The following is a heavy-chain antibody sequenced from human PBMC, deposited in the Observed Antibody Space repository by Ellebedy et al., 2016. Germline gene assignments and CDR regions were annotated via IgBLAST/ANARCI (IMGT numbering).Heavy chain of an antibody. CDR1: ALTFSGYT. J-gene: IGHJ4*02. V-gene: IGHV3-23*01. D-gene: IGHD4-17*01. CDR3: YYGHYSGS. Sequence: GESLKISXAASALTFSGYTMNWVRQAPGKGLEWVSTMRGDGAKTHLADSVKGRFTMSRDIPKNTVYLQMNSLRAEDTAIYYCYYGHYSGSWGQGTLVTVSS. CDR2: MRGDGAKT.